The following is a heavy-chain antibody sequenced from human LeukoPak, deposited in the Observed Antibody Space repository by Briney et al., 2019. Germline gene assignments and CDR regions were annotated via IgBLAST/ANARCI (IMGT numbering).Heavy chain of an antibody. V-gene: IGHV3-43*02. J-gene: IGHJ2*01. Sequence: GGSLRLSCAASGFTFDDYAMHWVRQAPGKGLEWVPLISGDGGSTYYADSVKGRFTISRDNSKNSLYLQMNSLRTEDTALYYCAKGGNCGGDCYWYFDLWGRGTLVTVSS. CDR2: ISGDGGST. D-gene: IGHD2-21*02. CDR1: GFTFDDYA. CDR3: AKGGNCGGDCYWYFDL.